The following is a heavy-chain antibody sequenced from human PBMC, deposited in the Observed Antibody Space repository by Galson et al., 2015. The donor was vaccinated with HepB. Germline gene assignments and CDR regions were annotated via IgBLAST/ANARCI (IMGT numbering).Heavy chain of an antibody. CDR2: FDPEDGET. D-gene: IGHD1-26*01. V-gene: IGHV1-24*01. CDR3: ATDRGSYYRFDY. CDR1: GYTLTELS. Sequence: SVKVSCKVSGYTLTELSMHWVRQAPGKGLEWMGGFDPEDGETIYAQKFQGRVTMTEDTSTDTAYMELSSLRSEDTAVYYCATDRGSYYRFDYWGQGTLVTVSS. J-gene: IGHJ4*02.